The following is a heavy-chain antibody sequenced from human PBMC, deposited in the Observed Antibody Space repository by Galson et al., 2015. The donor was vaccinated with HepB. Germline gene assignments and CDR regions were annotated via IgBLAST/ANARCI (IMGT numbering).Heavy chain of an antibody. V-gene: IGHV1-18*01. Sequence: SVKVSCKASGYTFTSYGISWVRQAPGQGLEWMGWISAYNGSTNYAQKLQGRVTMTTDTSTSTAYMELRSLRSDDTAVYYCARERGLKWELLGVPWGYYYYGMDVWGQGTTVTVSS. CDR3: ARERGLKWELLGVPWGYYYYGMDV. D-gene: IGHD1-26*01. J-gene: IGHJ6*02. CDR2: ISAYNGST. CDR1: GYTFTSYG.